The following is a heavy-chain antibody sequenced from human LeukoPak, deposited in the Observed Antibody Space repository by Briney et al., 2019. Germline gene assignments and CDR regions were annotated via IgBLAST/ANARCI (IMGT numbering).Heavy chain of an antibody. V-gene: IGHV4-34*01. CDR2: IHPSGSP. CDR1: DASFSGYY. D-gene: IGHD3-10*01. CDR3: SRGGDASKAGKY. Sequence: SETLSLTCAIYDASFSGYYWSWIRQPPGKGLEWIWEIHPSGSPSYNPSLESRTIISVDASKNQFSLILNSVTAADTALYFCSRGGDASKAGKYWGQGALVTVSS. J-gene: IGHJ4*02.